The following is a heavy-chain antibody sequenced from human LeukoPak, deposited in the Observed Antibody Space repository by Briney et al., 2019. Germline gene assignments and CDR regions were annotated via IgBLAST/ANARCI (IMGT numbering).Heavy chain of an antibody. Sequence: ASVKVSCKAPGYTFTSYAMHWVRQAPGQRLEWMGWINAGNGNTKYSQKFQGRVTITRDTSASTAYMELSSLRSEDTAVYYCARSTMVRGVMTNYYFDYWGQGTLVTVSS. CDR2: INAGNGNT. CDR1: GYTFTSYA. CDR3: ARSTMVRGVMTNYYFDY. V-gene: IGHV1-3*01. D-gene: IGHD3-10*01. J-gene: IGHJ4*02.